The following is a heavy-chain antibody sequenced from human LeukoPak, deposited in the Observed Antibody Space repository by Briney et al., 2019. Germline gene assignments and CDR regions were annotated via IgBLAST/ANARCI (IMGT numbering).Heavy chain of an antibody. V-gene: IGHV5-51*01. J-gene: IGHJ3*02. CDR2: IYSGDSHT. D-gene: IGHD1-26*01. Sequence: GESLKISCKGSGYSFTSYWIGWVRQMPGKGLEWMGIIYSGDSHTKYSPSFQGRVTISADNSITTAYLQWSSLEASDTAMYYCARRQVGASADAFDIWGQGTMVTVSS. CDR1: GYSFTSYW. CDR3: ARRQVGASADAFDI.